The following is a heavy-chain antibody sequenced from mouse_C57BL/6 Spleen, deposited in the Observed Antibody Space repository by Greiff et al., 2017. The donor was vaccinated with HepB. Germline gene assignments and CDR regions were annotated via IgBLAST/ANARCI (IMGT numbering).Heavy chain of an antibody. CDR3: ARSPTNYYYGSSYPYAMDY. J-gene: IGHJ4*01. CDR2: INPNNGGT. Sequence: EVQLQQSGPELVKPGASVKISCKASGYTFTDYYMNWVKQSHGKSLEWIGDINPNNGGTSYNQKFKGKATLTVDKSSSTAYMELRSLTSEDSAVYYCARSPTNYYYGSSYPYAMDYWGQGTSVTVSS. D-gene: IGHD1-1*01. CDR1: GYTFTDYY. V-gene: IGHV1-26*01.